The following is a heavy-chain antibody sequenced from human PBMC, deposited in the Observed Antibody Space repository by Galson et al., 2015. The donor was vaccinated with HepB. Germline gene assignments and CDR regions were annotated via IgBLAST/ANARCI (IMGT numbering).Heavy chain of an antibody. J-gene: IGHJ4*02. CDR1: GGTFSRYA. D-gene: IGHD6-19*01. Sequence: SVKVSCKASGGTFSRYAISWVRQAPGQGLEWMGGIIPIFGTANYAQKFQGRVTITADESTSTAYMELSSLRSEDTAVYYCARGGHGWYAGNYWGQGTLVTVSS. V-gene: IGHV1-69*13. CDR2: IIPIFGTA. CDR3: ARGGHGWYAGNY.